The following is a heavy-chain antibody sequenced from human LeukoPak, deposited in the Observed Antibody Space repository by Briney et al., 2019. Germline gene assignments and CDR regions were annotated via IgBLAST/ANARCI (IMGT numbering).Heavy chain of an antibody. Sequence: PGGSLRLSCAASGFTFSSYAMHWVRQAPGKGLEWVAVISYDGSNKYYADSVKGRFTISRDNSKNTLYLQMNSLRAEDTAVYYCARDSSGWTPWGQGTLVTVSS. CDR3: ARDSSGWTP. J-gene: IGHJ4*02. V-gene: IGHV3-30-3*01. CDR1: GFTFSSYA. CDR2: ISYDGSNK. D-gene: IGHD6-19*01.